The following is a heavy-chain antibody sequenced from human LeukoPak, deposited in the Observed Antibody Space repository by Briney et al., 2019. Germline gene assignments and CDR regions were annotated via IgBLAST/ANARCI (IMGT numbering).Heavy chain of an antibody. D-gene: IGHD1/OR15-1a*01. J-gene: IGHJ6*03. Sequence: SETLSLTCTVSGGSISTYFWTWIRQPPGKGLEWIGYIYYNGDTNYDPSLKSRVPISLDTPKNQFPLTLSSVTAAATAVYYCARAVWKNYYLDYYREVSGKGATGTVSS. CDR1: GGSISTYF. V-gene: IGHV4-59*12. CDR2: IYYNGDT. CDR3: ARAVWKNYYLDYYREV.